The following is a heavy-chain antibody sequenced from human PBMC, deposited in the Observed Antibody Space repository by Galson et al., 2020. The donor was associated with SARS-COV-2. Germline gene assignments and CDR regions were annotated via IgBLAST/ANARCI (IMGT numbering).Heavy chain of an antibody. CDR3: ARVGGCSSTSCYTIQN. CDR2: IYYSGST. J-gene: IGHJ4*02. V-gene: IGHV4-61*01. D-gene: IGHD2-2*02. Sequence: SETLSLTCTASGGSVSSGSYYWSWIRQPPGKGLEWIGYIYYSGSTNYNPSLKSRVTISVDTSKNQFSLKLSSVTAADAAVYYCARVGGCSSTSCYTIQNWGQGTLVTVSS. CDR1: GGSVSSGSYY.